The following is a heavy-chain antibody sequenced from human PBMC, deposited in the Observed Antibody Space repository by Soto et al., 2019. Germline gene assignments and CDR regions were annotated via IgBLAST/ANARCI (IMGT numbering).Heavy chain of an antibody. CDR1: GFTFDDYT. CDR3: AKDIDSSGWYFGYWFDP. D-gene: IGHD6-19*01. V-gene: IGHV3-43*01. Sequence: RGSLRLSCAASGFTFDDYTMHWVRQAPGKGLEWVSLISWDGGSTYYADSVKGRFTISRDNSKNSLYLQMNSLRTEDTALYYCAKDIDSSGWYFGYWFDPWGQGTLVTVSS. CDR2: ISWDGGST. J-gene: IGHJ5*02.